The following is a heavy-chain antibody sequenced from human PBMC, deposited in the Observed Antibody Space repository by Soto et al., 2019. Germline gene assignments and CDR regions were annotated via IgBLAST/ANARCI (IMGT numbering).Heavy chain of an antibody. CDR1: GYTFTSYY. CDR3: ASNAHYDFWSGYHLDYYYYMDV. CDR2: INPSGGST. D-gene: IGHD3-3*01. V-gene: IGHV1-46*03. Sequence: QVPLVQSGAEVKKPGASVKVSCKASGYTFTSYYMHWVRQAPGQGLEWMGIINPSGGSTSYAQKFQGRVTMTRDTSTSTVYMELSSLRSEDTAVYYCASNAHYDFWSGYHLDYYYYMDVWGKGTTVTVSS. J-gene: IGHJ6*03.